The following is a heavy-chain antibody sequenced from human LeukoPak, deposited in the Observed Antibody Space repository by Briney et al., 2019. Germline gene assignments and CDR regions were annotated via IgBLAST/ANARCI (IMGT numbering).Heavy chain of an antibody. D-gene: IGHD2-8*01. Sequence: ASVKVSCKASGYSFTSADINWVRQAPGQGLEWMGWMSPNSGNTGYTQKFRGRVTITKDTSIGTVYMELTSLRSEDTAVYYCARAPPDYCPNGVCNYYFDFWGQGTLVTVSS. CDR1: GYSFTSAD. CDR3: ARAPPDYCPNGVCNYYFDF. V-gene: IGHV1-8*03. CDR2: MSPNSGNT. J-gene: IGHJ4*02.